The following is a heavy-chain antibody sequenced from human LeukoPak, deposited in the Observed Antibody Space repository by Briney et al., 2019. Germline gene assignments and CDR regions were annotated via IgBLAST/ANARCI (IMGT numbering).Heavy chain of an antibody. Sequence: SGGSLRLSCAASGFSFSTYGMSWVRQAPGKGLEWVANIQQDGNEKYYVDSVKGRFTISRDNAKNSLYLQMNSLRVEDTAVYYCASRIVGTPDYFDYWGQGTLVTVSS. D-gene: IGHD1-26*01. J-gene: IGHJ4*02. CDR1: GFSFSTYG. CDR2: IQQDGNEK. V-gene: IGHV3-7*01. CDR3: ASRIVGTPDYFDY.